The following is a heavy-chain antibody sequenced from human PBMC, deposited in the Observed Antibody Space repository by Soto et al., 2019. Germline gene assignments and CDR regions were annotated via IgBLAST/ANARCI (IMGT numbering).Heavy chain of an antibody. D-gene: IGHD1-26*01. V-gene: IGHV4-39*01. CDR1: GGSISSSSYY. CDR2: IYYSGST. CDR3: ARSTHSGSYGPFDY. J-gene: IGHJ4*02. Sequence: SETLSLTCTVSGGSISSSSYYWGWIRQPPGKGLEWIGSIYYSGSTYYNPSLKSRVTISVDTSKNQFSLKLSSVTAADTAVYYCARSTHSGSYGPFDYWGQGTLVTVSS.